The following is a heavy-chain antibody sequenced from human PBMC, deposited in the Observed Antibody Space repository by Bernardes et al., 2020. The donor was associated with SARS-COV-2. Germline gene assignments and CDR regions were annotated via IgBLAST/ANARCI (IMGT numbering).Heavy chain of an antibody. CDR2: ISACNGNT. D-gene: IGHD1-26*01. Sequence: ASVKVSSKASGYTFTSYGIIWVRQAPGQGLEWMGWISACNGNTNYAQKLQGRVTMTTDTSTDTAYMELSSLRSEDTAVYYCATEANNSGSPFGAFDIWGQGTMVTVSS. CDR3: ATEANNSGSPFGAFDI. J-gene: IGHJ3*02. CDR1: GYTFTSYG. V-gene: IGHV1-18*04.